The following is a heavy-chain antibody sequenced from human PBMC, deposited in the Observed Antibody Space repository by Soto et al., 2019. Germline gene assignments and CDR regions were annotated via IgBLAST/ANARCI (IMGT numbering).Heavy chain of an antibody. D-gene: IGHD2-2*01. J-gene: IGHJ6*02. V-gene: IGHV4-39*01. Sequence: ASETLSLTCTVSGGSISSSSYYWGWIRQPPGKGLEWIGSIYYSGSTYYNPSLKSRVTISVDTSKNQFSLKLSSVTAADTAVYYCARHWGTNYYYGMDVWGQGTTVTVSS. CDR2: IYYSGST. CDR3: ARHWGTNYYYGMDV. CDR1: GGSISSSSYY.